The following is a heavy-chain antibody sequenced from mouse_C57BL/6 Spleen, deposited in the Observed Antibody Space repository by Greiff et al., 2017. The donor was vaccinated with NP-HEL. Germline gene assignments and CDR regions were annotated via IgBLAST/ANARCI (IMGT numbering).Heavy chain of an antibody. D-gene: IGHD1-1*01. CDR3: ARSPYYYGSSYYYAMDY. CDR1: GYTFTDHT. CDR2: IYPRDGST. V-gene: IGHV1-78*01. Sequence: VQLQQSDAELVKPGASVKISCKVSGYTFTDHTIHWMKQRPEQGLEWIGYIYPRDGSTKYNEKFKGKATLTADKSSSTAYMQLNSLTSEDSAVYFGARSPYYYGSSYYYAMDYWGQGTSVTVSS. J-gene: IGHJ4*01.